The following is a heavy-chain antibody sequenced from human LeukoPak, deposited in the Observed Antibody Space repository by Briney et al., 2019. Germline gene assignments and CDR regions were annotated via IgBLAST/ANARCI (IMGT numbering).Heavy chain of an antibody. Sequence: GGSLRLSCAASGFTFSSYAMSWVRQAPGHGLEWVSAISGSGGSTYYADSVKGRFTISRDNSKNTLYLQMNSLRAEDTAVYYCARSVDTSITSFDYWGQGTLVTVSS. J-gene: IGHJ4*02. CDR1: GFTFSSYA. D-gene: IGHD6-6*01. V-gene: IGHV3-23*01. CDR3: ARSVDTSITSFDY. CDR2: ISGSGGST.